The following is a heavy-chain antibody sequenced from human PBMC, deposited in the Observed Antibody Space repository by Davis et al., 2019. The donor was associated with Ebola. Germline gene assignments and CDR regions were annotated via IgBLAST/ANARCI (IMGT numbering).Heavy chain of an antibody. V-gene: IGHV3-30-3*01. CDR2: ISYDGSNK. CDR3: AKDYLSGGEYYDFWSGYYTWGGPYYFDY. CDR1: GFTFSSYA. J-gene: IGHJ4*02. Sequence: PAGSLRLSCAASGFTFSSYAMHWVRQAPGKGLEWVAVISYDGSNKYYADSENGRFTISRDNSKNTLYLQMNSLRAEDTAVYYCAKDYLSGGEYYDFWSGYYTWGGPYYFDYWGQGTLVTVSS. D-gene: IGHD3-3*01.